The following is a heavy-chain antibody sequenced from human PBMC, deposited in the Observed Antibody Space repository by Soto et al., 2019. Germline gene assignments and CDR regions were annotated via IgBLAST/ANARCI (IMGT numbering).Heavy chain of an antibody. Sequence: GASVKVSCKASGGTFSSYAISWVRQAPGQGLEWMGGIIPIFGTANYAQKFQGRVTITADKSTSTAYMELSSLRSEDTAVYYCAIIGGRMLLYYYYGMDVWGSYYWFDPWGQGTLVTVSS. CDR1: GGTFSSYA. J-gene: IGHJ5*02. D-gene: IGHD3-16*01. CDR2: IIPIFGTA. CDR3: AIIGGRMLLYYYYGMDVWGSYYWFDP. V-gene: IGHV1-69*06.